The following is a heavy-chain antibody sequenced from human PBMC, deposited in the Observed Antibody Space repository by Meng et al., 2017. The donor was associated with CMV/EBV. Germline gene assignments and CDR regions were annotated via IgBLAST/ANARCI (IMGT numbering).Heavy chain of an antibody. V-gene: IGHV4-34*01. CDR3: ARDPQSIAVAGTGDY. CDR1: GGSLSCYS. Sequence: SETLSLTCVVYGGSLSCYSWSWIRQPPGQGLEWIGEINRSKSTDSNPSLKSRVTISVDTSKNQFSLKLSSVTAADTAVYYCARDPQSIAVAGTGDYWGQGTLVTVSS. J-gene: IGHJ4*02. CDR2: INRSKST. D-gene: IGHD6-19*01.